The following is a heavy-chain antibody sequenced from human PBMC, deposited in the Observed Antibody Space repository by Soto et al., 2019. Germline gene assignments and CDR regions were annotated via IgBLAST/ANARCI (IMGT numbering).Heavy chain of an antibody. V-gene: IGHV3-33*01. CDR1: GFIFSSYG. Sequence: PRLSCEASGFIFSSYGMHWVRQAPGKGLEWVAVIWYDGTNQNYADSVKGRFTITRDNSKNTLYLQMKSLRAEDTAVYYCASSISWGQGTLVTVSS. CDR3: ASSIS. CDR2: IWYDGTNQ. J-gene: IGHJ5*02.